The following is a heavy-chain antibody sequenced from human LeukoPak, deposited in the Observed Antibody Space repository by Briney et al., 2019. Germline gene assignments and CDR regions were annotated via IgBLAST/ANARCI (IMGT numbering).Heavy chain of an antibody. Sequence: SQTLSLTCVISGDSVSSNTAAWNWIRQSSSRGLEWLGRTYYRSKWQNDYADSVKGRITVNPDTSKNHFSLQLNSVTPEDTAMYYCVREAVITRFDYWGQGTLVTVSA. CDR3: VREAVITRFDY. CDR2: TYYRSKWQN. D-gene: IGHD4-23*01. J-gene: IGHJ4*02. CDR1: GDSVSSNTAA. V-gene: IGHV6-1*01.